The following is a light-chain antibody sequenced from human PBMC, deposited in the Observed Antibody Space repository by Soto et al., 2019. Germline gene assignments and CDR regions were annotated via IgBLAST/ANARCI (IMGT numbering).Light chain of an antibody. J-gene: IGLJ7*01. CDR1: SSDVGTYNL. CDR3: CSYAGSSIWV. V-gene: IGLV2-23*01. CDR2: DGS. Sequence: QSALTQPASVSGSPGQSITISCTGTSSDVGTYNLVSWYQQHPGNAPKLIIYDGSKRPSGVSNRFSGSKSGNTASLTISGLQAEDAAYYYCCSYAGSSIWVFGGGTQLTVL.